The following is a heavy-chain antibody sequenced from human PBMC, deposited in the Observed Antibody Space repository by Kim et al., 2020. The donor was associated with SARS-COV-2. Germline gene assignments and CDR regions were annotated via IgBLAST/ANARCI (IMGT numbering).Heavy chain of an antibody. CDR3: AAEDYYDSSGYPD. D-gene: IGHD3-22*01. V-gene: IGHV1-58*01. CDR1: GFTFTSSA. J-gene: IGHJ4*02. CDR2: IVVGSGNT. Sequence: SVKVSCKASGFTFTSSAVQWVRQARGQRLEWIGWIVVGSGNTNYAQKFQERVTITRDMSTSTAYMELSSLRSEDTAVYYCAAEDYYDSSGYPDWGQGTLVTVSS.